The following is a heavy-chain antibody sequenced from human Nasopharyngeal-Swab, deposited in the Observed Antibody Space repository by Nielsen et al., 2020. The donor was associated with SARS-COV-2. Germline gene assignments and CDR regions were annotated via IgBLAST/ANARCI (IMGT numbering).Heavy chain of an antibody. CDR3: ARDDSSGWYGYYYYMDV. V-gene: IGHV1-18*01. Sequence: ASVKVSCKTSGYTFTSYGISWVRQAPGQGLEWMGWISAYNGNTKYSQNLQGRVTMTTDTSTRTAYMELRSLRSDDTAVYYCARDDSSGWYGYYYYMDVWGKGTTVTVSS. CDR1: GYTFTSYG. CDR2: ISAYNGNT. J-gene: IGHJ6*03. D-gene: IGHD6-19*01.